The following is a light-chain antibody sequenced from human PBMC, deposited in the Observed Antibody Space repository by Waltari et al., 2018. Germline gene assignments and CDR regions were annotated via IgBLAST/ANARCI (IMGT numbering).Light chain of an antibody. CDR3: SSDKRDYTYV. CDR1: GDDIGSYDR. V-gene: IGLV2-18*02. J-gene: IGLJ1*01. CDR2: EVD. Sequence: QSALTQPPSLSGSPGQSVTISCTGTGDDIGSYDRVSWYQQPPGRAPNLLIFEVDHRSSGGPARISGSKCGNTASRTNTELQAEDEAHDYSSSDKRDYTYVCGAGTLLTGL.